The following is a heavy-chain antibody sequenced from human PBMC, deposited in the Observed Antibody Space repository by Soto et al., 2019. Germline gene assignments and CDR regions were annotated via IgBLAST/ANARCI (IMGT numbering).Heavy chain of an antibody. D-gene: IGHD2-15*01. Sequence: QVHLVQSGAVVENPGASVKVSCKASGYTFTNFGINWVRQAPGQGLEWMGWITPYNGNANYPQKHQDRLTITADTSTNTAYLELRSLRSDDTAFYFCARARMFSGAHHDYWGQRTRVTVAS. J-gene: IGHJ4*02. CDR1: GYTFTNFG. CDR2: ITPYNGNA. V-gene: IGHV1-18*04. CDR3: ARARMFSGAHHDY.